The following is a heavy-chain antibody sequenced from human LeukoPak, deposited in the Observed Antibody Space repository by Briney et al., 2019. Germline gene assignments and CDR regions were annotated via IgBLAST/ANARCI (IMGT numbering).Heavy chain of an antibody. V-gene: IGHV1-69*04. D-gene: IGHD5-12*01. CDR3: ARDEQGHIVATIDLDYYYGMDV. CDR1: GFTFTSSA. Sequence: SVKVSCKASGFTFTSSAVQWVRQAPGQGLEWMGRIIPIFGIANYAQKFQGRATITADKSTTTAYMELSSLRSDDTAVYYCARDEQGHIVATIDLDYYYGMDVWGQGTTVTVSS. CDR2: IIPIFGIA. J-gene: IGHJ6*02.